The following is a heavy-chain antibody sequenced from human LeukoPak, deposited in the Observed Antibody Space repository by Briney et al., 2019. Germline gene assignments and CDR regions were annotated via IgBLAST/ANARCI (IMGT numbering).Heavy chain of an antibody. Sequence: GGCLRLSCAAAGFTVSSNYMSWVRPAPGKGLGWVSVIYSGGGTYYADSVKGRFTISRDNSKNTLYLQMNSLRAEDTAVYYCAREGGYGDYVAGHHYYYYYMDVWGKGTTVTISS. CDR1: GFTVSSNY. CDR3: AREGGYGDYVAGHHYYYYYMDV. D-gene: IGHD4-17*01. V-gene: IGHV3-66*01. CDR2: IYSGGGT. J-gene: IGHJ6*03.